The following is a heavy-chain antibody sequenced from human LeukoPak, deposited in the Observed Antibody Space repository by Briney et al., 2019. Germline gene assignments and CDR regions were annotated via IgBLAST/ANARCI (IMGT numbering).Heavy chain of an antibody. D-gene: IGHD6-6*01. V-gene: IGHV4-34*01. CDR3: ARGRPPEDY. CDR2: INHSGST. J-gene: IGHJ4*02. Sequence: TASETLSLTCAVYGGSFSGYYWSWIRQPPGKGLEWIGEINHSGSTNYNPSLKSRVTISVDTSKNQFSLKLSSVTAADTAVYYCARGRPPEDYWGQGTLVTVSS. CDR1: GGSFSGYY.